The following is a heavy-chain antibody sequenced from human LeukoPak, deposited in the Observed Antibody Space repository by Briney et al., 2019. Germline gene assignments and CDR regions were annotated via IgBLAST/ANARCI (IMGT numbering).Heavy chain of an antibody. V-gene: IGHV3-23*01. CDR3: AKGSYYDSSGSFYFDY. CDR2: ISGSGDNT. CDR1: GFTFSSYA. Sequence: GGSLRLSCAASGFTFSSYAMSWVRQAPGKGLEWVSGISGSGDNTYYADSVKGRFTISRDNSKDTLYVQVNSLGTKDTAAYYCAKGSYYDSSGSFYFDYWGQGTLVTVSS. D-gene: IGHD3-22*01. J-gene: IGHJ4*02.